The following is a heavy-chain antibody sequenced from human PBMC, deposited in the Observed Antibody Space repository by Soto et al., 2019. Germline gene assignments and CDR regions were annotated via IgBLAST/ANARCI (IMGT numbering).Heavy chain of an antibody. CDR3: ARAGMYFDGSGSYHTHPNWFDP. D-gene: IGHD3-10*01. J-gene: IGHJ5*02. V-gene: IGHV4-34*01. CDR1: GGSFSGYY. Sequence: SETLSLTCAVYGGSFSGYYWSWIRQPPGKGLEWIGEINHSGSTKYNPSLESRVTISVDTSKNKFSLKLSSVTAADTAVYYCARAGMYFDGSGSYHTHPNWFDPWGQGTLVTVSS. CDR2: INHSGST.